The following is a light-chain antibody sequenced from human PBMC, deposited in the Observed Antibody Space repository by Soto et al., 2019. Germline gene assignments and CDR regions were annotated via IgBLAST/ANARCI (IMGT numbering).Light chain of an antibody. V-gene: IGLV1-36*01. CDR3: AAWDDSLNGYV. CDR1: SSNIGNNA. J-gene: IGLJ1*01. CDR2: YDD. Sequence: QSVLTQPPSVSEAPRQRVTISCSGSSSNIGNNAVNWYQQLPGKAPKLLIYYDDLLPSGVSDRFSGSKSGTSASLAISGLQSEDEADYYCAAWDDSLNGYVFGTGTKVTGL.